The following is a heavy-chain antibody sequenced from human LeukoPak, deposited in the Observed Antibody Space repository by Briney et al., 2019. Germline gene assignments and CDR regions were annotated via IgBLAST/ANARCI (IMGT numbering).Heavy chain of an antibody. CDR1: GGSISGYY. J-gene: IGHJ4*02. D-gene: IGHD4-17*01. V-gene: IGHV4-59*12. CDR3: ARGQGTVTTH. Sequence: SETLSLTCTVSGGSISGYYWSWIRQPPGKGLEWIGYIYYSGNTNYNPSLKSRVTISVDTSKKQFSLKLSSVTAADTAVYYCARGQGTVTTHWGQGTLVTVSS. CDR2: IYYSGNT.